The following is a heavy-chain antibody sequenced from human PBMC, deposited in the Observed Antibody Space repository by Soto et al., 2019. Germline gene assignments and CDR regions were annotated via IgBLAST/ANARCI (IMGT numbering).Heavy chain of an antibody. Sequence: ASVKVSCKAAGYAFTIYGISWVRQAPGQGLEWMGWISAYNGNTNYAQKLQGRVTMTTDTSTSTAYMELRSLRSDDTAVYYCARSYDSSGYYPSRFDRWGQGTLVTVSS. J-gene: IGHJ4*02. V-gene: IGHV1-18*01. CDR3: ARSYDSSGYYPSRFDR. D-gene: IGHD3-22*01. CDR2: ISAYNGNT. CDR1: GYAFTIYG.